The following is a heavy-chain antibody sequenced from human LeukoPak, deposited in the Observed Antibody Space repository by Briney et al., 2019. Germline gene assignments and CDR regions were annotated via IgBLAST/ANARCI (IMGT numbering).Heavy chain of an antibody. CDR1: GFTFSSYS. Sequence: PGGSLRLSCAASGFTFSSYSMNWVRQAPGKGLEWVSSISSSSSYIYYADSVKGRFTISRDNAKNSLYLQMNSLRAGDTAVYYCARDYCSSTSCHGDYWGQGTLVTVSS. CDR2: ISSSSSYI. CDR3: ARDYCSSTSCHGDY. V-gene: IGHV3-21*04. J-gene: IGHJ4*02. D-gene: IGHD2-2*01.